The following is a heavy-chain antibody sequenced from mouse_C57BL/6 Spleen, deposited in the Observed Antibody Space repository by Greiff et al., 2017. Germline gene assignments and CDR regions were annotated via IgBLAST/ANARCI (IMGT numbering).Heavy chain of an antibody. Sequence: VQLQQSGAELVQPGASVKLSCTASGYTFTEYTIHWVKQRSGQGLEWIGWLYPGSGSNKSNEKVTDKATLTADKASSTVYMELSILTSEDAAVYFCARHEEGAHYYGRAWFADWGQGTLVTVAA. CDR3: ARHEEGAHYYGRAWFAD. CDR1: GYTFTEYT. CDR2: LYPGSGSN. D-gene: IGHD1-1*01. J-gene: IGHJ3*01. V-gene: IGHV1-62-2*01.